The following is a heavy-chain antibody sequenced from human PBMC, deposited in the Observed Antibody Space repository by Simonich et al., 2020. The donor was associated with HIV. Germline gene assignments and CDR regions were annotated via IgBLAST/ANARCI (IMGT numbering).Heavy chain of an antibody. CDR1: GFTFGDYA. V-gene: IGHV3-49*04. CDR2: IRSKADGGTT. Sequence: EVQLVESGGGLVQPGRSLRLSCTASGFTFGDYAMSWVRQAPGKGLEGVGFIRSKADGGTTEYAASVKGRFTISRDDSKSIAYLQMNSLKTEDTAVYYCTRVYYDSSGYHDAFDIWGQGTMVTVSS. J-gene: IGHJ3*02. CDR3: TRVYYDSSGYHDAFDI. D-gene: IGHD3-22*01.